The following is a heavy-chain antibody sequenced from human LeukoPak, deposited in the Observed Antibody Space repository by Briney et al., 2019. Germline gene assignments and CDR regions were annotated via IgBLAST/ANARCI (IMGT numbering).Heavy chain of an antibody. J-gene: IGHJ6*03. CDR1: GYTLTELS. CDR3: ARAALGYSSTWDYYYYMDV. CDR2: INPNSGGT. D-gene: IGHD6-13*01. V-gene: IGHV1-2*02. Sequence: GASVKVSCKVSGYTLTELSMHWVRQAPGQGLEWMGWINPNSGGTNYAQKFQGRVTMTRDTSISTAYMELSRLRSDDTAVYYCARAALGYSSTWDYYYYMDVWGKGTTVTVSS.